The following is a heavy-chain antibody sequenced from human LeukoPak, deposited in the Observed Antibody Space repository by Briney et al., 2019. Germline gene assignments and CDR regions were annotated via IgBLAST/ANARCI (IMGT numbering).Heavy chain of an antibody. CDR2: ISSSSSYI. CDR1: GFTFSSFS. V-gene: IGHV3-21*01. D-gene: IGHD6-13*01. J-gene: IGHJ4*02. Sequence: GGSLRLSCAASGFTFSSFSMNWVRQAPGKGLEWVSSISSSSSYIYYADSVKGRFTISRDNAKISLYLQMNSLRAEDTAVYYCARDSPYSSTWYSSVDYWGQGTLVTVSS. CDR3: ARDSPYSSTWYSSVDY.